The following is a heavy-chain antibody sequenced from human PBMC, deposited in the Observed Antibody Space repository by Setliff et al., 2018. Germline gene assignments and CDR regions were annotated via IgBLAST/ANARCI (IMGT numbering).Heavy chain of an antibody. D-gene: IGHD3-22*01. V-gene: IGHV4-61*02. CDR3: AREFAYARGYYEAETLDS. Sequence: SETLSLTCTVSGGSISSGTYSWTWIRQPAGEGPEWIGRTYISGLGWIGRTYISGNTDYNPSLKSRVSISVDRSKNQFSLKLTSVTAADTAVYYCAREFAYARGYYEAETLDSWGQGTLVTVSS. CDR2: GRTYISGLGWIGRTYISGNT. CDR1: GGSISSGTYS. J-gene: IGHJ4*02.